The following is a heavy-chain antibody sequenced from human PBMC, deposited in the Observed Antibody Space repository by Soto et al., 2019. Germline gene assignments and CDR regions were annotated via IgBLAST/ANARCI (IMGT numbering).Heavy chain of an antibody. J-gene: IGHJ4*02. CDR2: ISAYNGNT. D-gene: IGHD6-19*01. CDR3: ARVGPTVYRRGWSIFDY. Sequence: GASVKVSCKASGYTFTSYGISWVRQAPGQGLEWMGWISAYNGNTNYAQKLQGRVTMTTDTSTSTAYMELRSLRSDDTAVYYCARVGPTVYRRGWSIFDYWGKGPRGTVS. V-gene: IGHV1-18*01. CDR1: GYTFTSYG.